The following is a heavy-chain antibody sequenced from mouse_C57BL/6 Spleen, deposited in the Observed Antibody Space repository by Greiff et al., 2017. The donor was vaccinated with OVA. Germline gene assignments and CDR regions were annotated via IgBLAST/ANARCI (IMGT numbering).Heavy chain of an antibody. Sequence: EVKLEESGEGLVKPGGSLKLSCAASGFTFSSYAMSWVRQTPEKRLEWVAYISSGGDYIYYADTVKGRFTISRDNARNTLYLQMSSLKSEDTAMYYCTRGDSNYDAMDYWGQGTSVTVSS. J-gene: IGHJ4*01. CDR1: GFTFSSYA. CDR3: TRGDSNYDAMDY. CDR2: ISSGGDYI. D-gene: IGHD2-5*01. V-gene: IGHV5-9-1*02.